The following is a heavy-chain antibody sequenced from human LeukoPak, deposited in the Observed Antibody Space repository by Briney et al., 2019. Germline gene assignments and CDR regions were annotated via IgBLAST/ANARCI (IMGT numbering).Heavy chain of an antibody. Sequence: PGGSLRLSCAASEFTFSSYWMSWVRQAPGKGLEWVASIKQNGGEKYYLDSVKGRFTVSRDNAKNSLYLQMNSLRAEDTAVYYCARVGARQVLEYWGQGTLVTVSS. J-gene: IGHJ4*02. CDR3: ARVGARQVLEY. CDR1: EFTFSSYW. V-gene: IGHV3-7*01. CDR2: IKQNGGEK. D-gene: IGHD4-17*01.